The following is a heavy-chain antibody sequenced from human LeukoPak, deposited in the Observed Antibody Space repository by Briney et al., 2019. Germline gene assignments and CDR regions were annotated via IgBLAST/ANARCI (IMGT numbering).Heavy chain of an antibody. CDR2: INPDSGGR. Sequence: ASVKVSCKASGYTFTGYYLHWVRQAPGQGLEWMGWINPDSGGRNYAQKFKGRVAMTRDTSISTAYMELSGLRSDDTAVYYCARDPIVQAGYYYGMDVWGQGTTVTVSS. J-gene: IGHJ6*02. CDR3: ARDPIVQAGYYYGMDV. CDR1: GYTFTGYY. V-gene: IGHV1-2*02. D-gene: IGHD2-8*01.